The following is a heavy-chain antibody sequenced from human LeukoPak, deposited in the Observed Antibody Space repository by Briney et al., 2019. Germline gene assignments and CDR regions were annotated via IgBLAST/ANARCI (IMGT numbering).Heavy chain of an antibody. V-gene: IGHV3-66*01. CDR3: ARSTYCSSTSCYADHYYYCYMDV. CDR1: GFTVSSNY. CDR2: IYSGGST. J-gene: IGHJ6*03. Sequence: PGGSLRLSCAASGFTVSSNYMSWVRQAPGKGLEWGSVIYSGGSTYYADSVKGRFTISRDNSKNTLYLQMNSLRAEDTAVYYCARSTYCSSTSCYADHYYYCYMDVWGKGTTVTVSS. D-gene: IGHD2-2*01.